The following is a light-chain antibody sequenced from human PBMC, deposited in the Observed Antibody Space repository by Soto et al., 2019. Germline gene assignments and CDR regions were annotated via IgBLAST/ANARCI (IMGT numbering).Light chain of an antibody. V-gene: IGLV2-14*01. Sequence: QSALTQPASVTGSPGQSITISCTGSSNDVGGYNYVSWYQQHPGKAPKLMIYAVSNRPSGVSYRFSGSKSGNTASLTISALQGDDEADYFCSSYTGSYDVVFGGGTKLTVL. CDR3: SSYTGSYDVV. CDR2: AVS. CDR1: SNDVGGYNY. J-gene: IGLJ2*01.